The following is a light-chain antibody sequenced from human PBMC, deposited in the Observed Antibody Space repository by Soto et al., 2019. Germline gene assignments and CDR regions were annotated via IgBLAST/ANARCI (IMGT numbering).Light chain of an antibody. V-gene: IGKV3-20*01. CDR3: QQYGSSPLVT. CDR1: QSVSSSY. CDR2: CAS. Sequence: EIVLTQSPGTLSLSPGERATLSCRASQSVSSSYLARYQQKPGQAPRLLIYCASSRATGIPDRFSGSGSGTDFTLTISRLEPEDFAVYYCQQYGSSPLVTFGQGTKLEIK. J-gene: IGKJ2*01.